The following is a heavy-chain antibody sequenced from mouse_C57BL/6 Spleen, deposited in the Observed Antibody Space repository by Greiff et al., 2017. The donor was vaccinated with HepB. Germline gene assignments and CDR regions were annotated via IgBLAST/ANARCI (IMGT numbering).Heavy chain of an antibody. D-gene: IGHD2-1*01. Sequence: VQLQQSGPGLVQPSQSLSITCTVSGFSLTSYGVHWVRQSPGKGLEWLGVIWRGGSTDYNAAFMSRLSITKDNSKSQVFFKMNSLQADDTAIYYCANTGDGNLYWYFDVWGTGTTVTVSS. V-gene: IGHV2-5*01. J-gene: IGHJ1*03. CDR3: ANTGDGNLYWYFDV. CDR2: IWRGGST. CDR1: GFSLTSYG.